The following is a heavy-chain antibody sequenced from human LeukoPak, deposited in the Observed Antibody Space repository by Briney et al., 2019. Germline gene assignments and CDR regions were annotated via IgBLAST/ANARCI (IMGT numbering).Heavy chain of an antibody. D-gene: IGHD2-21*01. J-gene: IGHJ4*02. CDR1: GGSINSHSYY. CDR3: VKHISTNTGYFDS. Sequence: PTETLSLTCTVSGGSINSHSYYWGWIRQPPGKALEWIGSVYYDGTSYSNPSLKSRVAVFVDTSRDQFSLDLSFVTAADTALYYCVKHISTNTGYFDSCGQRTLVSVSS. V-gene: IGHV4-39*01. CDR2: VYYDGTS.